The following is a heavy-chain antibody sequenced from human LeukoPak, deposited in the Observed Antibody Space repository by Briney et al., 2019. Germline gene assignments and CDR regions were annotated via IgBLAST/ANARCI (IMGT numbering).Heavy chain of an antibody. D-gene: IGHD4-23*01. J-gene: IGHJ4*02. Sequence: PGGSLRLSCAASGFTFSSYGMSWVRQAPGKGLEWVSAISGSGGSTYYADSVKGRFTISRDNSKNTLYLQVNSLRAEDTAVFYCTRGARKGDDYGGFFDYWGQGTPVTVSS. V-gene: IGHV3-23*01. CDR2: ISGSGGST. CDR3: TRGARKGDDYGGFFDY. CDR1: GFTFSSYG.